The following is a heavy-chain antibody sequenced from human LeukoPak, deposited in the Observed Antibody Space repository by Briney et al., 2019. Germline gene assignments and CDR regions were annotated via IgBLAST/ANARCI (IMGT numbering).Heavy chain of an antibody. CDR2: ISSSSSYI. V-gene: IGHV3-21*01. CDR3: AREYYYGSGSPDY. Sequence: GGSLRLSCAASGFPFSDAWMSWVRQAPGKGLEWVSSISSSSSYIYYADSVKGRFTISRDNAKNSLYLQMNSLRAEDTAVYYCAREYYYGSGSPDYWGQGTLVTVSS. D-gene: IGHD3-10*01. J-gene: IGHJ4*02. CDR1: GFPFSDAW.